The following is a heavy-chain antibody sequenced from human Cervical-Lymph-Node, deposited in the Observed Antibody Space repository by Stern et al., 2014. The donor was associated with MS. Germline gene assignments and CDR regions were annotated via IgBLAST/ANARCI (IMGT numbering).Heavy chain of an antibody. J-gene: IGHJ6*02. CDR1: GDSMSSRSYY. CDR3: AREMYSSSYYGLDV. Sequence: QVQLQESGPGLVRPSETLSLTCTVPGDSMSSRSYYWTWILQHPAKGLEWIGYIYYGGSTSCNPSLRGRVTISVDTSQNQFFLRLTSVTAADTAVYYCAREMYSSSYYGLDVWGQGATVTVSS. D-gene: IGHD6-6*01. CDR2: IYYGGST. V-gene: IGHV4-31*03.